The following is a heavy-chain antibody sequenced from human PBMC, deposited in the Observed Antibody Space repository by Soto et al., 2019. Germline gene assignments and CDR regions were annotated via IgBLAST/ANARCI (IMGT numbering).Heavy chain of an antibody. D-gene: IGHD4-4*01. CDR2: IYWHDDK. V-gene: IGHV2-5*01. Sequence: QITLKESGPTLVKPAQTLTLTCTFSGFSLTTSGVGVGWIRQPPGKALDWLAVIYWHDDKRYISSLTRRLTITKDTSKNQVILRLTNVGPMDTATYYCAYTYYSHGNNFAYWGQGAQVTVSS. CDR3: AYTYYSHGNNFAY. CDR1: GFSLTTSGVG. J-gene: IGHJ4*02.